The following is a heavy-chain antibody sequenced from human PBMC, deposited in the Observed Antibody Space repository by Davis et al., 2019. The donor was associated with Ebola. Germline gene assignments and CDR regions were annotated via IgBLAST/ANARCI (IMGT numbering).Heavy chain of an antibody. Sequence: GESLKILCAASGFSFSSYWMSWVRQAPGKGLEWVANIKQDGSEKYYVDSVKGRFTISRDNAKNSLYLQMHSLRAEDTSVYYCARDGGYLDWLFDAFDIWGQGTMVTVSS. J-gene: IGHJ3*02. V-gene: IGHV3-7*01. CDR1: GFSFSSYW. CDR3: ARDGGYLDWLFDAFDI. CDR2: IKQDGSEK. D-gene: IGHD3-3*01.